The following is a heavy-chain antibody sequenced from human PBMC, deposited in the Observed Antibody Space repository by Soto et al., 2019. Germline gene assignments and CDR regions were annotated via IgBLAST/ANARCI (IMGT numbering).Heavy chain of an antibody. CDR1: GFTFSNAW. Sequence: EVQLVESGGGFVKPGGALRLSCAASGFTFSNAWMSWVRQAPGKGLEWVGRIKSKTDGGTTDYAAPVKGRFTISRDDSKNTLYLQMNSLKTEDTAVYYCTTDITIFGVVIIPWGQGTLVTVSS. J-gene: IGHJ5*02. CDR3: TTDITIFGVVIIP. D-gene: IGHD3-3*01. CDR2: IKSKTDGGTT. V-gene: IGHV3-15*01.